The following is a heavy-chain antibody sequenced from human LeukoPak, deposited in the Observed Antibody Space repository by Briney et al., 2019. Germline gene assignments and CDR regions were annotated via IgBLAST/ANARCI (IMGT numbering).Heavy chain of an antibody. CDR3: ARADGWANYYYYYMDV. Sequence: PGGSLRLSCAASGFTFSSYSMNWVRQAPGKGLEWVSSISSSSSYIYYADSVKGRFTISRDNAKNSLYLQMNSLRAEDTAVYYCARADGWANYYYYYMDVWGKGTTVTVSS. D-gene: IGHD1-26*01. CDR2: ISSSSSYI. J-gene: IGHJ6*03. V-gene: IGHV3-21*01. CDR1: GFTFSSYS.